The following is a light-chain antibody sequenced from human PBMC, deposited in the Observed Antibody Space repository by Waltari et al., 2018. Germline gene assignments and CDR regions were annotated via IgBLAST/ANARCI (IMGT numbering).Light chain of an antibody. CDR3: QQSYSTPWT. CDR2: AAS. J-gene: IGKJ1*01. V-gene: IGKV1-39*01. Sequence: DIQMTQSPSSLSASVGDRVTITCRASQSISSYLNWYQQKPGKAPKLLFYAASSLQSGVPSRISGSGSGTDFTLTISSLQPEDFATYYCQQSYSTPWTFGQGTKVEIK. CDR1: QSISSY.